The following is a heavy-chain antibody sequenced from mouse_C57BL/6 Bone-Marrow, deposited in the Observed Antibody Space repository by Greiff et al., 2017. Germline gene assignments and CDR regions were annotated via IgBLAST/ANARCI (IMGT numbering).Heavy chain of an antibody. J-gene: IGHJ2*01. Sequence: QVQLQQPGAELVKPGASVKLSCKASGYTFTSYWMHWVKQRPGQGLEWIGMIHPNSGSTNYNEKFKSKDTLTVDKSSSTAYMQLSSLTSEDSAVYYCARSFYYGSHFDYWGQGTTLTVSS. CDR1: GYTFTSYW. D-gene: IGHD1-1*01. CDR2: IHPNSGST. CDR3: ARSFYYGSHFDY. V-gene: IGHV1-64*01.